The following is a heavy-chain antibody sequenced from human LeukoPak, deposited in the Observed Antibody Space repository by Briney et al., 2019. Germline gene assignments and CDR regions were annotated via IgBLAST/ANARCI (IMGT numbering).Heavy chain of an antibody. CDR1: GFTFSSYA. D-gene: IGHD6-19*01. V-gene: IGHV3-30-3*01. J-gene: IGHJ5*02. Sequence: PGGSLRLSCAASGFTFSSYAMHWVRQAPGKGLEWVAVISYDGSNKYYADSVKGRFTISRDNSKNTLYLQMNSLRAEDTAVYYCARARDSSGWFRWIDPWGQGTLVTVSS. CDR2: ISYDGSNK. CDR3: ARARDSSGWFRWIDP.